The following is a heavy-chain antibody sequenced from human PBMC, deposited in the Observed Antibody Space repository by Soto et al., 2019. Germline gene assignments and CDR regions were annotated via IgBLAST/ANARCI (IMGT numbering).Heavy chain of an antibody. Sequence: QVQLQESGPGLVKPSQTLSLTCNVSGGPINSPDYYWTWIRQSPGKGLEWIGYLYFNGGTQYNPSLRTPISMSLDTSTKHFSLKMRSVTGADTAVYYCARGISKYSSWYEPHTRFDACGQGALVTVSS. V-gene: IGHV4-30-4*01. J-gene: IGHJ5*02. CDR2: LYFNGGT. CDR3: ARGISKYSSWYEPHTRFDA. D-gene: IGHD6-13*01. CDR1: GGPINSPDYY.